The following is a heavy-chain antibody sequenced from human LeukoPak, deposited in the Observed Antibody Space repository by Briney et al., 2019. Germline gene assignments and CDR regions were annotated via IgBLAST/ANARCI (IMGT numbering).Heavy chain of an antibody. CDR2: INPNSGGT. J-gene: IGHJ4*02. Sequence: ASVKVSCKASGYTFTGYYMHWVRQAPGQGLEWMGWINPNSGGTNYAQKFQGRVTMTRDTSISTAYMELSRLRSDDTAVYYCAIDDYGSSGYYRMFDYWGQGTLVTVSS. D-gene: IGHD3-22*01. CDR3: AIDDYGSSGYYRMFDY. CDR1: GYTFTGYY. V-gene: IGHV1-2*02.